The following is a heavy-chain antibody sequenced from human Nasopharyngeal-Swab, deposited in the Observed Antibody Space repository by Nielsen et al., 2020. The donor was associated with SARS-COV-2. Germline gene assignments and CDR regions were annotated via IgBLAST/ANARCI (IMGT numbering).Heavy chain of an antibody. CDR3: ARDGLDYDFWSAYFMDV. D-gene: IGHD3-3*01. CDR1: GFTFRNYN. CDR2: ISSSSTYI. Sequence: GGSLRLSCAASGFTFRNYNMNWVRQAPGKGLEWVSSISSSSTYIYYADSVKGRFTISRDNTKNSLSLQMNSLRAEDTAVYYCARDGLDYDFWSAYFMDVWGQGTTVTVSS. V-gene: IGHV3-21*01. J-gene: IGHJ6*02.